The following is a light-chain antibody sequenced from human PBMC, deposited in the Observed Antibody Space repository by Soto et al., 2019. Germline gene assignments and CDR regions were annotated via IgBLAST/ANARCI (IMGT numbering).Light chain of an antibody. J-gene: IGKJ2*01. CDR1: RDIRGW. CDR2: EVS. CDR3: QQYESFST. V-gene: IGKV1-5*03. Sequence: DIQMTQSPSTLSASVGDRVTITCRPSRDIRGWLARYQQKPGKAPKILMYEVSKLKGGVPSRFSGSGTGTEFTLTISSLQPDDFATYYCQQYESFSTFGQGTQVEIK.